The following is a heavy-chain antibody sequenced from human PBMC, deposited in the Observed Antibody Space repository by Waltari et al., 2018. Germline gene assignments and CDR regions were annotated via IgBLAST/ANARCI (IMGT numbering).Heavy chain of an antibody. Sequence: QVQLVQSGAEVKKPGASVKVSCKASGYTFTGYYMHWVRQAPGQGLEWMGWINPNSGGTNYAQKFQGRVTMTRDPSISTAYMELSRLRSDDTAVYYCARDAEKITIFGVVIGHYYYYYMDVWGKGTTVTISS. V-gene: IGHV1-2*02. D-gene: IGHD3-3*01. CDR3: ARDAEKITIFGVVIGHYYYYYMDV. CDR1: GYTFTGYY. J-gene: IGHJ6*03. CDR2: INPNSGGT.